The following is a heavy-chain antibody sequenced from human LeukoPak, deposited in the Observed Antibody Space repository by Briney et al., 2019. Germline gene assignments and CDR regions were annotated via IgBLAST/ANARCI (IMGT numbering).Heavy chain of an antibody. CDR1: GFTFDDYA. V-gene: IGHV3-43*02. CDR2: ISGDGGST. CDR3: ARGGYCSGGSCFNLDY. J-gene: IGHJ4*02. D-gene: IGHD2-15*01. Sequence: GGSLRLSCAASGFTFDDYAMHWVRQAPGKGLEWVSLISGDGGSTYYADSVKGRFTISRDNSKNSLYLQMNSLRAEDTALYYCARGGYCSGGSCFNLDYWGQGTLVTVSS.